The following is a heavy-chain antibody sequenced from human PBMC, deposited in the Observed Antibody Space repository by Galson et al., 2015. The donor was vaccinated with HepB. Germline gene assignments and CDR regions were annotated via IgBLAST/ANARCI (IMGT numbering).Heavy chain of an antibody. J-gene: IGHJ4*02. CDR1: GFTFSSYG. CDR2: IWYDGSNK. D-gene: IGHD3-9*01. CDR3: ARARYFDWSIYFDY. V-gene: IGHV3-33*01. Sequence: SLRLSCAASGFTFSSYGVHWVRQAPGKGLEWVAVIWYDGSNKYYADSVKGRLTISRDNAKNSLYLQMNSLRAEDTAVYYCARARYFDWSIYFDYWGQGTLVTVSS.